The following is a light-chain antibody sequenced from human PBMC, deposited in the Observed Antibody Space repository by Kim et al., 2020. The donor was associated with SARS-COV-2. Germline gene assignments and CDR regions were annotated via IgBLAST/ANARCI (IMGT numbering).Light chain of an antibody. CDR2: GAS. V-gene: IGKV3-15*01. J-gene: IGKJ4*01. Sequence: EIVMTQSPATLSVSPGERATLSCRASQSVSSKLAWYQQKPGQAPRLLIYGASTRATGIPTRFSGSGSGTEFTLTISSLQSEDFAVYYCQQYDNWPPVTFGGGTKVDIK. CDR3: QQYDNWPPVT. CDR1: QSVSSK.